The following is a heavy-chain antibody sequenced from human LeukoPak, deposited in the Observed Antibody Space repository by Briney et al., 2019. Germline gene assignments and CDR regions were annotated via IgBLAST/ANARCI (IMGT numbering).Heavy chain of an antibody. CDR1: GFTFSSYG. V-gene: IGHV3-33*01. CDR2: IWYDGSNK. Sequence: GKSLRLSCAASGFTFSSYGMHWVRQAPGKGLEWVALIWYDGSNKYYADSVKGRFTISRDSSKNTLYLQMNSLRAEDTAIYYCLRHSGTYSWGQGTLVTVAS. CDR3: LRHSGTYS. J-gene: IGHJ4*02. D-gene: IGHD1-26*01.